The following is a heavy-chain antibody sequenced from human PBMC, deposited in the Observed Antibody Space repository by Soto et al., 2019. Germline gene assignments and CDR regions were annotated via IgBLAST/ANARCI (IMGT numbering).Heavy chain of an antibody. J-gene: IGHJ4*02. D-gene: IGHD1-26*01. CDR3: ARHVEWEIFYYFEH. V-gene: IGHV4-39*01. Sequence: SETLSLTCTVSGASISSTSSYWGWVRQPPGKGLEWIGSFFYNKNTYYNPSLKSRVSISVDTSKMQFSLNLTSVTAADTAVYYCARHVEWEIFYYFEHWGQGTPVTVSS. CDR1: GASISSTSSY. CDR2: FFYNKNT.